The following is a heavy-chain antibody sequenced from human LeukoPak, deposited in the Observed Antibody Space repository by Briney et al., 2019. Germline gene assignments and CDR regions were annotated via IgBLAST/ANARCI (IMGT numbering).Heavy chain of an antibody. Sequence: ASVKVSCKASGYTLTSYYLHWVRQAPGQGLEWMAIINPSGGSTSHAQKFQGRVTLTRDTSTSTVYMELSSLRSQDTAVYYCARDYHGSGSLTTFDYWGQGTLVTVSS. J-gene: IGHJ4*02. V-gene: IGHV1-46*01. CDR3: ARDYHGSGSLTTFDY. CDR2: INPSGGST. D-gene: IGHD3-10*01. CDR1: GYTLTSYY.